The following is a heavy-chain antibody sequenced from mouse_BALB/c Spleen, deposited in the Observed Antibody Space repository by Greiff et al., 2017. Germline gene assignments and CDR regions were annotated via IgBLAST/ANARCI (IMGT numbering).Heavy chain of an antibody. CDR3: ARKTTGEFDY. V-gene: IGHV1-80*01. CDR1: GYAFSSYW. CDR2: IYPGDGDT. D-gene: IGHD1-1*01. Sequence: QVQLKESGAELVRPGSSVKISCKASGYAFSSYWMNWVKQRPGQGLEWIGQIYPGDGDTNYNGKFKGKATLTADKSSSTAYMQLSSLTSEDSAVYFCARKTTGEFDYWGQGTTLTVSS. J-gene: IGHJ2*01.